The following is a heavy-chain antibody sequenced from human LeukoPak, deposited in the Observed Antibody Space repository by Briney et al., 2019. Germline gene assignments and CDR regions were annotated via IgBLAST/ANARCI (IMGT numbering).Heavy chain of an antibody. D-gene: IGHD6-6*01. CDR2: ISWDGGST. V-gene: IGHV3-43*01. J-gene: IGHJ4*02. CDR3: AKDKGGFWIAAPYYFDY. CDR1: GFTFDDYT. Sequence: GGSLRLSCAASGFTFDDYTMRWVRQAPGKGLEWVSLISWDGGSTYYADSVKGRFTISRDNSKNSLYLQMNSLRTEDTALYYCAKDKGGFWIAAPYYFDYWGQGTLVTVSS.